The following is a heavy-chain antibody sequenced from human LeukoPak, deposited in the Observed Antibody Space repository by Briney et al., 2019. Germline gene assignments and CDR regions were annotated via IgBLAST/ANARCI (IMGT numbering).Heavy chain of an antibody. J-gene: IGHJ5*02. CDR3: TRILLWFGELSRFDP. CDR1: GFTFSSYW. D-gene: IGHD3-10*01. Sequence: PGGSLRLSCAASGFTFSSYWMSWVRQAPGKGLEWDANIKQDGSEKYYVDSVKGRFTISRDNAKNSLYLQMNSLRAEDTAVYYCTRILLWFGELSRFDPWGQGTLVTVSS. CDR2: IKQDGSEK. V-gene: IGHV3-7*04.